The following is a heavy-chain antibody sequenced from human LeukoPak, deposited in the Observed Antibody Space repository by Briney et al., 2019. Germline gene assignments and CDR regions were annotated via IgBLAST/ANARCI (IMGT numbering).Heavy chain of an antibody. J-gene: IGHJ4*02. Sequence: GGSLRLSCAASGFTFSSYSMNWVRQAPGKGLEWVSSISSSSSYIYYADSVKGRFTISRDNAKNSLYLQMNSLRAKDTAVYYCARDLYNWNDEGNDYWGQGTLVTVSS. CDR2: ISSSSSYI. D-gene: IGHD1-1*01. V-gene: IGHV3-21*01. CDR3: ARDLYNWNDEGNDY. CDR1: GFTFSSYS.